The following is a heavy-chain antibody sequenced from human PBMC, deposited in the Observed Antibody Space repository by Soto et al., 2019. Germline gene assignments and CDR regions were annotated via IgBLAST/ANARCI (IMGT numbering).Heavy chain of an antibody. CDR2: ISSSSSYI. Sequence: EVQLVESGGGLVKPGGSLRLSCAASGFTFSSYSMNWVGQAPGKGLEWVSSISSSSSYIYYADSVKGRFTISRDNAKNSLYLQMNSLRAEDTAVYYCARRIAVAGNLDYWGQGTLVTVSS. V-gene: IGHV3-21*01. CDR1: GFTFSSYS. J-gene: IGHJ4*02. D-gene: IGHD6-19*01. CDR3: ARRIAVAGNLDY.